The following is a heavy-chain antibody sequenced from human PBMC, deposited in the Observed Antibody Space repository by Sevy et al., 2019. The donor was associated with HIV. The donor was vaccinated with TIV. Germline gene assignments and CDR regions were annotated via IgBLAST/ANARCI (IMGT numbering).Heavy chain of an antibody. CDR1: GINFSSYG. V-gene: IGHV3-33*01. D-gene: IGHD4-17*01. Sequence: GSLRLSCAAAGINFSSYGMQWVRQAPGKGLGGVAVIREGGNNKYYADSVKGRFTISRDNSKNTLYLQMNSLRAEDTAVYYCARDGDYSYYYGMDVWGQGTTVTVSS. J-gene: IGHJ6*02. CDR3: ARDGDYSYYYGMDV. CDR2: IREGGNNK.